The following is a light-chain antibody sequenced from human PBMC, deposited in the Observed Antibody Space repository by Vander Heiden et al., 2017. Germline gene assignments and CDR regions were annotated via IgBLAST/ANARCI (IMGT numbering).Light chain of an antibody. CDR1: QSVSNAY. CDR2: ATS. Sequence: EIGLTQSPGTLSLSPGERATNACRASQSVSNAYLAWYSQKPGQAPRLLIYATSARATGIPDRFSGSGSGTDFTLTVSRLEPEDFAVYYCQQYGASPLTFGPGTRVDIK. CDR3: QQYGASPLT. J-gene: IGKJ3*01. V-gene: IGKV3-20*01.